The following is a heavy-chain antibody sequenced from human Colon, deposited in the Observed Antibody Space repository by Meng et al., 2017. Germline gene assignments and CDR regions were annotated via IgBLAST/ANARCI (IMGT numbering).Heavy chain of an antibody. D-gene: IGHD3-3*01. Sequence: SETLSLTCAVYGGSFSGYYWSWIRQPPGKGLEWIGEINHSGSTNYNPSLKSRVTISVDTSKNQFSLKLSSVTAADTAVYYCARLFGVVHYYYYYGMDVWGQGTTVTVSS. CDR2: INHSGST. J-gene: IGHJ6*02. CDR1: GGSFSGYY. V-gene: IGHV4-34*01. CDR3: ARLFGVVHYYYYYGMDV.